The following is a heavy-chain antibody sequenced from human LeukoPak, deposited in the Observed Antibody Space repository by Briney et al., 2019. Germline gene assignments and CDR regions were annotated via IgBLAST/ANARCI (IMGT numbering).Heavy chain of an antibody. CDR2: IKGDGSKR. CDR3: AKVAVAGYYFDY. Sequence: GGSLRLSCATSGFIFSRDWMTWVRQAPGKGPEWVANIKGDGSKRNLVDSVKGRFTISRDNAKNSLYLEMSSLRAEDTAVYYCAKVAVAGYYFDYWGQGTLVTVSS. CDR1: GFIFSRDW. D-gene: IGHD6-19*01. J-gene: IGHJ4*02. V-gene: IGHV3-7*03.